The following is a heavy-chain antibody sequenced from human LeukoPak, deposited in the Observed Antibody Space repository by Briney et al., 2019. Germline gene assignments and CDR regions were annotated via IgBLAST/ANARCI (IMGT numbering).Heavy chain of an antibody. CDR2: ISGDGRYT. CDR1: GFTFSDYP. J-gene: IGHJ6*02. D-gene: IGHD3-10*01. V-gene: IGHV3-23*01. Sequence: GGSLRLSCATSGFTFSDYPMTWVRQGPGKGLEWVSAISGDGRYTLYADAVKGRYAISRDNSKNTLYLQMNSLRAEDTAVYYCAKDRSRFFYYYGMDVWGQGTTVTVSS. CDR3: AKDRSRFFYYYGMDV.